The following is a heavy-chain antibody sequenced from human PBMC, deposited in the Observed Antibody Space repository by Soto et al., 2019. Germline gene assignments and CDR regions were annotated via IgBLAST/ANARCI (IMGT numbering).Heavy chain of an antibody. CDR2: ILSDGRNK. D-gene: IGHD1-26*01. Sequence: QVQLVESGGGVVQPGRSLRLSCAVSGFTLSSHAMHWVRQAPGKGLEWVALILSDGRNKYYADSVKGRFTTSRDNSKNKMSRQMNSLSVEETAVYYWARDDEGGSDWDLSSWGKGALVTVSS. J-gene: IGHJ5*02. CDR1: GFTLSSHA. V-gene: IGHV3-30*04. CDR3: ARDDEGGSDWDLSS.